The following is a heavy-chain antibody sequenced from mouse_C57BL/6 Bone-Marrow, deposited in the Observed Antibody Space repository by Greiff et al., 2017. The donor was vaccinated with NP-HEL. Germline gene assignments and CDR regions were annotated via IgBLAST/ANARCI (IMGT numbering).Heavy chain of an antibody. CDR3: TPTGGYYAMDY. V-gene: IGHV6-3*01. CDR1: GFTFSNYW. D-gene: IGHD1-1*01. CDR2: IRLKSDNYAT. Sequence: GGSLKLSCVASGFTFSNYWMNWVRQSPEKGLEWVAQIRLKSDNYATHYAESVKGRFTISRDDSKSSVYLQMNNLRAEDTGIYYCTPTGGYYAMDYWGQGTSVTVSS. J-gene: IGHJ4*01.